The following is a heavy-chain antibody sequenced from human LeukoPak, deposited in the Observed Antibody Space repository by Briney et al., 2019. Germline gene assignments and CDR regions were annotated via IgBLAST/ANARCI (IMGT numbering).Heavy chain of an antibody. Sequence: ASETLSLTCTVSGDSMSSGGNYWSWIRQQPGKGLEWIEYIYYSGTTQYNPSFKSRITISVDASKNQFSLRLSSVTVADTAVYFCARTGARYFDFWGRGTLVTVSS. V-gene: IGHV4-31*03. CDR2: IYYSGTT. CDR3: ARTGARYFDF. J-gene: IGHJ4*02. D-gene: IGHD1-14*01. CDR1: GDSMSSGGNY.